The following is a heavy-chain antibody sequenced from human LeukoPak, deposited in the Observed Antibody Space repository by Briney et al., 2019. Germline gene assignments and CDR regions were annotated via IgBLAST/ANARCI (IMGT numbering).Heavy chain of an antibody. D-gene: IGHD3-16*02. CDR3: AKRGVVVRVFLVGFHKEAYYFDS. CDR1: GITLSNYG. Sequence: GGSLRLSCGVSGITLSNYGMSWVRQAPGKGLEWVAGLSGSAGGSNYADSVKGRFSISRDNSKNTLFLQMDRLRAEDTVVYFCAKRGVVVRVFLVGFHKEAYYFDSWGQGAQVTVSS. J-gene: IGHJ4*02. V-gene: IGHV3-23*01. CDR2: LSGSAGGS.